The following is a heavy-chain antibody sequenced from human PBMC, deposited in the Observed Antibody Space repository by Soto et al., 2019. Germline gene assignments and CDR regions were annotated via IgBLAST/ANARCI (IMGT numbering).Heavy chain of an antibody. V-gene: IGHV4-59*01. J-gene: IGHJ4*02. CDR2: IYYSGTT. CDR1: GGSISSYY. D-gene: IGHD6-19*01. Sequence: SETLSLTCTVSGGSISSYYWSWIRQPPGKGLEWIGYIYYSGTTKYNPSLKSRVTISVDTSKNQFSLKLSSVTAADTAVYYCASGLITVAGTRNYWGPGTLVTVSS. CDR3: ASGLITVAGTRNY.